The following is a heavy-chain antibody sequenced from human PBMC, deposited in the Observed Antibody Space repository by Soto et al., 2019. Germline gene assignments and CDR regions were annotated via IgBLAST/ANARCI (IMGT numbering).Heavy chain of an antibody. Sequence: EVQLMESGGGLVQPGGSLRLSCASSGVTRSMSAVNWVRQAPGKGLEWVSYISDSGDRTYYADSVKGRFTISRDRSKNTVSLQMDSLRAEDTAVYYCAKDRGIIVKAGDAFDVWGQGTKVTVSS. CDR1: GVTRSMSA. CDR3: AKDRGIIVKAGDAFDV. D-gene: IGHD3-16*02. J-gene: IGHJ3*01. V-gene: IGHV3-23*01. CDR2: ISDSGDRT.